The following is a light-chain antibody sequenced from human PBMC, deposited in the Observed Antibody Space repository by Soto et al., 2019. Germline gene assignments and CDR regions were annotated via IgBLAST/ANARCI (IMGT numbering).Light chain of an antibody. V-gene: IGKV3-11*01. J-gene: IGKJ1*01. CDR3: QQRSSWPRT. Sequence: EIVLTQSPATLSLSPGERATLSCRASQSVSSYLAWYQQKAGQAPRLLIYDASNRATGIPPRFSGSGSGTDFTLTISLLKPEDFAVYYCQQRSSWPRTFGLGTKVEI. CDR2: DAS. CDR1: QSVSSY.